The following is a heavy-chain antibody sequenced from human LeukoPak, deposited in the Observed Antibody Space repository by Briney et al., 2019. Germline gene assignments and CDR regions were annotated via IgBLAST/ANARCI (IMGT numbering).Heavy chain of an antibody. J-gene: IGHJ4*02. CDR1: GGTFSSYA. D-gene: IGHD5-18*01. CDR3: ASAMDTAMATSSDY. V-gene: IGHV1-69*05. CDR2: IIPIFGTA. Sequence: GASVKVSCKASGGTFSSYAISWVRQAPGQGLEWMGGIIPIFGTANYAQKFQGRVTMTRDTSTSTVYMELSSLRSEDTAVYYCASAMDTAMATSSDYWGQGTLVTVSS.